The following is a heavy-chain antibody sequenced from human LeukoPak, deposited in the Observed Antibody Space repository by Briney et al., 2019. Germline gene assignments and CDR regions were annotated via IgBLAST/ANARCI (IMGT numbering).Heavy chain of an antibody. CDR3: SRDQTPYY. J-gene: IGHJ4*02. CDR2: IRSKAYGGTT. Sequence: GGSLRLSCTASGFTFGDYAMSWVRQAPGKGLEWVGFIRSKAYGGTTEYAASVKGRFTISRDDSKSIAYLQMNSLKTEDTAVYFCSRDQTPYYWGQGTLVTVSS. CDR1: GFTFGDYA. V-gene: IGHV3-49*04.